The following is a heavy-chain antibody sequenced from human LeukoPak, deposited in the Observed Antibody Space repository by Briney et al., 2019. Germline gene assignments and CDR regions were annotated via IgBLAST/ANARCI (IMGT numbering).Heavy chain of an antibody. V-gene: IGHV4-38-2*01. Sequence: PSETLSLTCAVSGYSISSGYYWGWIRQPPGKGLEWIGSVYHSGSTYYNPSLKSRVTISVDTAKNQFSLKLSSVTAADTAVYYCARHGNYYDTSQSDPWGQGTLVTVSS. D-gene: IGHD3-22*01. J-gene: IGHJ5*02. CDR3: ARHGNYYDTSQSDP. CDR1: GYSISSGYY. CDR2: VYHSGST.